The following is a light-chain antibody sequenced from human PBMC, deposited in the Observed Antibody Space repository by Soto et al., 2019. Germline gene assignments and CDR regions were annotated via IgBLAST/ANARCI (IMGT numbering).Light chain of an antibody. Sequence: NFMLTQPHSVSGSPGKTVSISCTRSSGDIANNYVQWFQQRPRSAPTTVIYKDDQRPSGVPDRFSGSIDSSSNSASITIAGLNTEDEADYFCQSYYSSDVVFGGGTKLTVL. CDR3: QSYYSSDVV. CDR2: KDD. CDR1: SGDIANNY. V-gene: IGLV6-57*04. J-gene: IGLJ2*01.